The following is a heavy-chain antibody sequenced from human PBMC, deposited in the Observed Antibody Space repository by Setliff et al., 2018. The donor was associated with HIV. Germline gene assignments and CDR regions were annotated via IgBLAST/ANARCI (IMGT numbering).Heavy chain of an antibody. D-gene: IGHD4-17*01. CDR1: GVSTSSSTYY. CDR2: IFYTGST. CDR3: AREIYGGNSRPFDY. Sequence: SETLSLTCSVSGVSTSSSTYYWGWIRQPPGKGLEWIGYIFYTGSTYYNPTLNSRGTISVDTSKNQFSLKLTSVTAADTAVYYCAREIYGGNSRPFDYWGQGTLVTVSS. J-gene: IGHJ4*02. V-gene: IGHV4-39*07.